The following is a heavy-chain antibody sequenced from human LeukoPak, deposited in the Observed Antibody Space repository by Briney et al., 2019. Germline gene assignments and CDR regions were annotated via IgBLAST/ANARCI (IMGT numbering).Heavy chain of an antibody. D-gene: IGHD4-11*01. CDR1: GFTFSSYW. J-gene: IGHJ4*02. Sequence: PGGSLRLSCGVSGFTFSSYWMSWVRQAPGKGLEWVANIKQDGGEEYYVDSVKGRFTISRDNAKHSLYLQMNSLRVEDTAVYYCAREDHSNYNYWGQGTLVTVSS. CDR2: IKQDGGEE. V-gene: IGHV3-7*01. CDR3: AREDHSNYNY.